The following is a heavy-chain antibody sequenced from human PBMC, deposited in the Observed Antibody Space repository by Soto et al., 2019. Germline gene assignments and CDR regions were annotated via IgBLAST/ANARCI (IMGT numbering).Heavy chain of an antibody. Sequence: SVKVSCKASGFTFTSSAVQWVRQARGQRLEWIGWIVVGSGNTNYAQKFQERVTITRDMSTSTAYMELSSLRSEDTAVYYCAAVPPYDFWSGYPFDYWGQGTLVTVSS. V-gene: IGHV1-58*01. D-gene: IGHD3-3*01. J-gene: IGHJ4*02. CDR3: AAVPPYDFWSGYPFDY. CDR2: IVVGSGNT. CDR1: GFTFTSSA.